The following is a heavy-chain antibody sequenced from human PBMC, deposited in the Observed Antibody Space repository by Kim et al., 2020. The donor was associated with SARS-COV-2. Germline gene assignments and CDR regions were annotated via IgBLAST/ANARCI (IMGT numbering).Heavy chain of an antibody. Sequence: SETLSLTCAVYGGSFSGYYWSWIRQPPGKGLEWIGEINHSGSTNYNPSLKSRVTISVDTSKNQFSLKLSSVTAADTAVYYCAREFSYCGGDCYSAMIDYWGQGTLVTVSS. J-gene: IGHJ4*02. V-gene: IGHV4-34*01. CDR2: INHSGST. CDR1: GGSFSGYY. D-gene: IGHD2-21*01. CDR3: AREFSYCGGDCYSAMIDY.